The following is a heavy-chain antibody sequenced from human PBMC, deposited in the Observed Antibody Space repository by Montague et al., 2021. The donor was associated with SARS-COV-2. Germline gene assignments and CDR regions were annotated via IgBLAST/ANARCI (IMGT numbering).Heavy chain of an antibody. J-gene: IGHJ5*02. Sequence: TLSLTCTVSGGSISNGGYYCSWIRQPPGKGLEWIGYMYDSGSTYYNPSLTSRVTMSLDTSKNQFSLKLSSVTAADTAVYYCTRGRAISTLFVAHQRWFDPGAREPWSPSPQ. V-gene: IGHV4-31*03. CDR1: GGSISNGGYY. CDR2: MYDSGST. D-gene: IGHD3-9*01. CDR3: TRGRAISTLFVAHQRWFDP.